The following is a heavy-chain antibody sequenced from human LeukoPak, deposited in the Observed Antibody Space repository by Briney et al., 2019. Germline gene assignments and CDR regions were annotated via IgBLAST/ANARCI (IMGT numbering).Heavy chain of an antibody. CDR1: GFTFDDYA. CDR2: ISWNSGSI. D-gene: IGHD3-10*01. CDR3: AKSKGTLWFGELYDY. J-gene: IGHJ4*02. Sequence: GGSLRLSCAASGFTFDDYAMHWVRQAPGKGLEGVSGISWNSGSIGYADSVKGRFTISRDNAKNSLYLQMNSLRAEDTALYYCAKSKGTLWFGELYDYWGQGTLVTVSS. V-gene: IGHV3-9*01.